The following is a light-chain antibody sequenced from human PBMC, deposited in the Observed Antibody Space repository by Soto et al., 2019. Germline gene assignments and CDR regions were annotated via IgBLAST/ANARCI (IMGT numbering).Light chain of an antibody. Sequence: DIMLTQSPGTLSLSPGERATLSCRASQSVQRNYLAWYQRKPGQAPRLLIYGASSRATGIPDRFSGSGSGTDFTLTISRLEPEDFAVYYCQQYGSSLLYTFGQGTKVDIK. J-gene: IGKJ2*01. CDR1: QSVQRNY. CDR2: GAS. V-gene: IGKV3-20*01. CDR3: QQYGSSLLYT.